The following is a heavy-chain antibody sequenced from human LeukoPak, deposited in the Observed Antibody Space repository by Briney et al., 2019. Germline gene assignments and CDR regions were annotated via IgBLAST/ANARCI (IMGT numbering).Heavy chain of an antibody. CDR3: ARAWYYYDSSGPFFDI. CDR2: IYYSGST. Sequence: SETLSLTCTVSGGSISSYYWSWIRKPPGKGLEWIGYIYYSGSTNYNPSLKSRVTISVDTSKNQFSLKLSSVTAADTAVYYCARAWYYYDSSGPFFDIWGQGTMVTVSS. J-gene: IGHJ3*02. V-gene: IGHV4-59*01. D-gene: IGHD3-22*01. CDR1: GGSISSYY.